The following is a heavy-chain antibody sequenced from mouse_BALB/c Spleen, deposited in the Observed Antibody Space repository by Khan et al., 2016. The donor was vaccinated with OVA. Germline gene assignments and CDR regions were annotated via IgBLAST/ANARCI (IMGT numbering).Heavy chain of an antibody. CDR1: GYIFTSYW. J-gene: IGHJ3*01. D-gene: IGHD2-3*01. Sequence: QVQLQQPGAELVRPGASVKLSCKTSGYIFTSYWIHWVKQRSGQGLEWIARIYPGTNSTYYNETFKGKATLTADKSSSTAYMQLSSLKSEDSAVYFCARDGPDGAWFVYWGQGTLVTVSA. V-gene: IGHV1S132*01. CDR2: IYPGTNST. CDR3: ARDGPDGAWFVY.